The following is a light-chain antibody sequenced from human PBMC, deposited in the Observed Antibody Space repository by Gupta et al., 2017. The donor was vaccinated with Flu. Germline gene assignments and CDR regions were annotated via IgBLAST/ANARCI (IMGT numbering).Light chain of an antibody. CDR3: CSYAGSDLYV. J-gene: IGLJ1*01. Sequence: SITISCTGTSSDVGRFNVVSWYQQHPGKATKLIIYEARKRPSGVSNRFSGAKSGNTASLTISGLQAEDEADYFCCSYAGSDLYVFGTGTAVTIL. V-gene: IGLV2-23*01. CDR2: EAR. CDR1: SSDVGRFNV.